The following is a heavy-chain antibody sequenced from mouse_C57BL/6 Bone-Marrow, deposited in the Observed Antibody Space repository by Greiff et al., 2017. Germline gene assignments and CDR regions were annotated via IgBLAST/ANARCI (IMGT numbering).Heavy chain of an antibody. D-gene: IGHD1-1*01. CDR1: GFTFSDYG. CDR2: ISSGSSTI. CDR3: ASSFDYYGWFAY. V-gene: IGHV5-17*01. Sequence: EVKLEESGGGLVKPGGSLKLSCAASGFTFSDYGMHWVRQAPEKVLEWVAYISSGSSTIYYADTVKGRFTISRDNAKNTLFLQMTSLRSEDTAMYYCASSFDYYGWFAYWGQGTLVTVSA. J-gene: IGHJ3*01.